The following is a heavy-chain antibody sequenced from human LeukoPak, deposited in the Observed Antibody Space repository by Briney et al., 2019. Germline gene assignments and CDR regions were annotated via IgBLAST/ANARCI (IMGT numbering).Heavy chain of an antibody. Sequence: SETLSLTCTVSGGSISSYYWSWIRQPPGKGLEWIGYIYYSGSTNYNPSLKSQVTISVDTSKNQFSLKLSSVTAADTAVYYCARAAYYDFWSAQWAFDIWGQGTMVTVSS. J-gene: IGHJ3*02. V-gene: IGHV4-59*01. CDR2: IYYSGST. D-gene: IGHD3-3*01. CDR3: ARAAYYDFWSAQWAFDI. CDR1: GGSISSYY.